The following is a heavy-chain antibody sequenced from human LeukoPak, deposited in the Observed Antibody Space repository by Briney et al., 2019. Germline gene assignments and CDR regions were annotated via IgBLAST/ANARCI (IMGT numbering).Heavy chain of an antibody. CDR3: ARPSSMVRGQTGYFDY. D-gene: IGHD3-10*01. V-gene: IGHV4-4*07. Sequence: SETLSLTCAVSGGSINNYYWSWIRQPAGKGLEWIGRIFTSGSTNYNASLKSRVTMSVDTSKNQFSLKLSSVTAADTAVYYCARPSSMVRGQTGYFDYWGQGTLVTVSS. CDR2: IFTSGST. J-gene: IGHJ4*02. CDR1: GGSINNYY.